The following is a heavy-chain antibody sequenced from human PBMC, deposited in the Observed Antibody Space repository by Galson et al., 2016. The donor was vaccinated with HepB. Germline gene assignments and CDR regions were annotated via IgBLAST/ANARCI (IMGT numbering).Heavy chain of an antibody. CDR3: ARDKWLWDY. D-gene: IGHD3-22*01. Sequence: SLRLSCAASGFSFSGYWMSWVRQAPGKGLEWVANIEQDGSDKYYVDSVKGRFTISRDNAKNSLYLQMNSLRAEDTAVYYCARDKWLWDYWGQGTLVTVSS. J-gene: IGHJ4*02. CDR2: IEQDGSDK. CDR1: GFSFSGYW. V-gene: IGHV3-7*03.